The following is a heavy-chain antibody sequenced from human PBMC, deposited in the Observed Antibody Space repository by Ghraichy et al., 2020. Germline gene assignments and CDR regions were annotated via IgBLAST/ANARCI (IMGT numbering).Heavy chain of an antibody. J-gene: IGHJ4*02. Sequence: GGSLRLSCAASGFTSSNYWMHWVRQAPGKGLVWVSRINPDGSSTSYADSVKGRFTISRDNAKNTLYLQMNSLRAEDTAVYYCARALAAAGRPVDYWGQGTLVTVSS. CDR2: INPDGSST. CDR1: GFTSSNYW. CDR3: ARALAAAGRPVDY. D-gene: IGHD6-25*01. V-gene: IGHV3-74*01.